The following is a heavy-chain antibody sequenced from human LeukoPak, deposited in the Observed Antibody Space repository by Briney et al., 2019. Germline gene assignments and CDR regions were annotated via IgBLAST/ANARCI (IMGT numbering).Heavy chain of an antibody. CDR3: ARWDRYYFDY. CDR1: GDSINNYY. Sequence: SETLSLTCIVSGDSINNYYWSWIRQPPGKGLEWIGYAYYSGATNYNPSLKSRVTISLDTSNNQFSLKLSSVTAADTAVYYCARWDRYYFDYWGQGTLVSVSS. CDR2: AYYSGAT. D-gene: IGHD1-26*01. J-gene: IGHJ4*02. V-gene: IGHV4-59*01.